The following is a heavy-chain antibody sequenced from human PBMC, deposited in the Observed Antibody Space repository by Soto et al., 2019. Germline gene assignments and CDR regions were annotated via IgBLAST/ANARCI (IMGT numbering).Heavy chain of an antibody. V-gene: IGHV4-38-2*02. CDR2: IYHSGTT. Sequence: SETLSLTCAVSGFSISSGYFWGWIRQPPGKGPEWLGSIYHSGTTYYNPSVKGRVTISVGTSKNQFSLKMSSVTAADTAVYYCARDSSGYYWFDPGRHGNLVTVSS. D-gene: IGHD3-22*01. CDR1: GFSISSGYF. J-gene: IGHJ5*02. CDR3: ARDSSGYYWFDP.